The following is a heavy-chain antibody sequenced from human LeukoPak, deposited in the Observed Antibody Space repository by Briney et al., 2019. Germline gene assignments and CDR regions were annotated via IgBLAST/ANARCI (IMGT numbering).Heavy chain of an antibody. J-gene: IGHJ6*02. CDR3: AKLLTATNTYIFFGLDV. CDR2: INWNGGGT. CDR1: GYSFKDYG. Sequence: GGSLRLSCAATGYSFKDYGMHWVRQPPGKGLEWGSAINWNGGGTDYADSVKGRFTIFRDNAKNSLYLQLSSLRPEDTALYYCAKLLTATNTYIFFGLDVWGQGTSVTVSS. V-gene: IGHV3-9*01. D-gene: IGHD1-26*01.